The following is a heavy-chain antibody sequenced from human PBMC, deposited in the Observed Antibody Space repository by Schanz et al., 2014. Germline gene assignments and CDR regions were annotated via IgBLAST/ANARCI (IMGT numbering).Heavy chain of an antibody. CDR3: VRVPSRDVSFDL. Sequence: QVQLVQSGAEVKKPGASVKVSCKASGYTFTSYGISWVRQAPGQGLEWMGMINPSGGSTTYAQKFQGRVTMTRDTSTSTVYMELRSLRSDDTAHYYCVRVPSRDVSFDLWGRGTLVTVSS. D-gene: IGHD3-16*01. J-gene: IGHJ2*01. CDR2: INPSGGST. CDR1: GYTFTSYG. V-gene: IGHV1-46*01.